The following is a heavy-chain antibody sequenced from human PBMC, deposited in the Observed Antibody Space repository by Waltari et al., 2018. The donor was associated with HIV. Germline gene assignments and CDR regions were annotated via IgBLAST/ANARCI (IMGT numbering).Heavy chain of an antibody. Sequence: QDQLIQSGTEVKEPGASLRVSYRASGYTFIGYFIHWVRQAPGQGLEWMGDLNPRSGDTEYAQKFRGRVTLTGETSVNTAYLDLKGLRFDDTATYFCHRPWDSDHWGSDLWGQGTLVIVS. CDR2: LNPRSGDT. CDR3: HRPWDSDHWGSDL. J-gene: IGHJ4*01. V-gene: IGHV1-2*02. CDR1: GYTFIGYF. D-gene: IGHD3-16*01.